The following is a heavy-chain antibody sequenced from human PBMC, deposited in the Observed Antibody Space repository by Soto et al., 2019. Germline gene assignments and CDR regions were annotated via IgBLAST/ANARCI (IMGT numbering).Heavy chain of an antibody. Sequence: QLQLQESGPGLVKPSETLSLTCTVSGASISTNNYYWAWIRQPPGEGLEWIVSAYYSGSTYYNPSLKIRVTMSVDTSNNKFSLKLTSVTAADTAVYSCARHLGGGALDYWGQGTLVTVSS. J-gene: IGHJ4*02. CDR2: AYYSGST. D-gene: IGHD3-16*01. V-gene: IGHV4-39*01. CDR1: GASISTNNYY. CDR3: ARHLGGGALDY.